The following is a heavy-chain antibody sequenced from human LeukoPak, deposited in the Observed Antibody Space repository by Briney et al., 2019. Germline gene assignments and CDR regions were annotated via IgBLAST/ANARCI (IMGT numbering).Heavy chain of an antibody. V-gene: IGHV3-21*01. CDR1: GFTFTTYR. J-gene: IGHJ4*02. Sequence: KAGGSLRLSCAASGFTFTTYRMEWVRQAPGKGLEWVSSISSSSSYTYYADSVKGRFTISRDNAKNSLYLQMNSLRAEDTAVYYCARDSQYYYDSRDPFDYWGQGTLVTVSS. CDR3: ARDSQYYYDSRDPFDY. D-gene: IGHD3-22*01. CDR2: ISSSSSYT.